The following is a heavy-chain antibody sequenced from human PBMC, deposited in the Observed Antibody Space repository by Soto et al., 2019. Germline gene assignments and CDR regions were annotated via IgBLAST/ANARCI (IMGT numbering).Heavy chain of an antibody. CDR2: ISFDGPKE. D-gene: IGHD2-15*01. CDR3: ARPIPRWSYHYGMDV. V-gene: IGHV3-30*03. J-gene: IGHJ6*02. CDR1: EFTFSSYA. Sequence: QLVESGGRGVQPGRSLRLSCEASEFTFSSYAMHWVRQAPGRGLEWVALISFDGPKEYYADSVKGRFIISRDNSKSMVYLQMDSLRPDDTAIYYCARPIPRWSYHYGMDVWGQGTTVTVSS.